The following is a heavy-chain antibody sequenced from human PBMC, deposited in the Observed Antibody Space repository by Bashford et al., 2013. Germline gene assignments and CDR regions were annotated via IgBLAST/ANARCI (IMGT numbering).Heavy chain of an antibody. V-gene: IGHV3-33*01. D-gene: IGHD5/OR15-5a*01. J-gene: IGHJ4*02. CDR3: VRDNFIASAYDY. CDR2: ILHDGSSQ. Sequence: VRQAPGKGLEWVAVILHDGSSQRYADAVRGRFTISRDNSKATLNLEMHSLRADDTAIYYCVRDNFIASAYDYWGPGTLVTVSS.